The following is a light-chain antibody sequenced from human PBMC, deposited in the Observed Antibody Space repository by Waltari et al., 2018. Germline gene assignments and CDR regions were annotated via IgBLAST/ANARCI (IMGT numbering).Light chain of an antibody. CDR1: QSISRY. V-gene: IGKV3-20*01. CDR2: GAS. Sequence: IMLTQSPGTLSLSPGERATLSCRASQSISRYLAWYQQKPGQAPRLLIHGASSRATGFPDRFSGSGSGTDFTLTISSLEPEDFAVYYCQQYDGSVLTFGGGTKVEI. CDR3: QQYDGSVLT. J-gene: IGKJ4*01.